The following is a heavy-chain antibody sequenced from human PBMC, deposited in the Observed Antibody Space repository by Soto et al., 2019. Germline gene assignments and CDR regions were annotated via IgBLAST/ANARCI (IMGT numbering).Heavy chain of an antibody. CDR3: GKVADSGYYTVER. CDR1: GFTLSSLV. Sequence: GGSLRLSCAVSGFTLSSLVIHWVRQAPGKGLEWVAVMSEDSRHIYYADSVKGRFTISRDNAKNSLYLQMDNLSFEDTAVYYCGKVADSGYYTVERWGQGTLVTVSS. V-gene: IGHV3-30-3*02. D-gene: IGHD3-22*01. J-gene: IGHJ4*02. CDR2: MSEDSRHI.